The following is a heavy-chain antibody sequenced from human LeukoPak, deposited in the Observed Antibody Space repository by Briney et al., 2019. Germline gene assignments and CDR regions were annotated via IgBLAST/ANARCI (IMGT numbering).Heavy chain of an antibody. J-gene: IGHJ3*02. CDR1: GFTFSSYS. CDR3: ARDRGRQAVAGTYDAFDI. D-gene: IGHD6-19*01. V-gene: IGHV3-48*01. Sequence: GGSLRLSCAASGFTFSSYSMNWVRQAPGKGLEWVSYISSSSTIYYADSVKGRFTISRDNAKNSLYLQMNSLRVEDTAVYYCARDRGRQAVAGTYDAFDIWGQGTMVTVSS. CDR2: ISSSSTI.